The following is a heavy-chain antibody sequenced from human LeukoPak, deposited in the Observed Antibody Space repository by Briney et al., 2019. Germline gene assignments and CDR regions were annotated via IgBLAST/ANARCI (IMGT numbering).Heavy chain of an antibody. D-gene: IGHD1-14*01. CDR3: ARDRGTMIAVFGIYLDL. CDR1: GSPFIGSF. J-gene: IGHJ2*01. Sequence: ASVKVSCMASGSPFIGSFLHWVRQAPGQGLEWMGWINPISGDTNSAQKFQGRLTMTRDPSKTTAYMELSGLRPDDTALYYCARDRGTMIAVFGIYLDLWGRGTPVTVSS. CDR2: INPISGDT. V-gene: IGHV1-2*02.